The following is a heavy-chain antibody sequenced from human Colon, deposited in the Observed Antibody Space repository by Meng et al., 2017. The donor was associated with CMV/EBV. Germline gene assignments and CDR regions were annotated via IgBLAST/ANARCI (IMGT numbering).Heavy chain of an antibody. CDR3: VTGGYCTGITCAHFY. CDR2: ISGSGDTT. D-gene: IGHD2-8*02. V-gene: IGHV3-23*01. CDR1: GFTFTNYA. J-gene: IGHJ4*02. Sequence: GGSLRLSCATSGFTFTNYAMSWVRQAPGKGLEWVSVISGSGDTTYYADSVKGRITISRDNSRGMLFLDVTSLRADDTAVYYCVTGGYCTGITCAHFYWGQGTLVTVSS.